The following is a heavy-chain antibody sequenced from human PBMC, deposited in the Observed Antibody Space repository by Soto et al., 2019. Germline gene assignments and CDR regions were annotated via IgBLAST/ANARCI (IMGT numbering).Heavy chain of an antibody. D-gene: IGHD4-4*01. CDR3: ERDAFLYSGGAYYDH. J-gene: IGHJ4*02. Sequence: QVRLVESGGGSVQPGDSLRLSCDASGFTFSTYALHWVRQAPGKGLEWVAVISYTGANQYYADSVKGRFTVSRDNSKNIESLQLPSINPEDSAVYYCERDAFLYSGGAYYDHWGQGTLVTVSS. CDR1: GFTFSTYA. CDR2: ISYTGANQ. V-gene: IGHV3-30-3*01.